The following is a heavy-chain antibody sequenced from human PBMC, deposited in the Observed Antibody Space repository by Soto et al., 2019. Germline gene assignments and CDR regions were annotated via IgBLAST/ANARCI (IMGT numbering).Heavy chain of an antibody. V-gene: IGHV2-5*02. CDR1: GFSPNPSGVG. Sequence: QITLKESGPTLVKPTQTLTLTCTFSGFSPNPSGVGVGWIRQPPGKALEWLALIYWDDDERYSPSLKSRLTISKDTSKNQVVLTMTDMDPVDTATYYCAHKIGLNNGFDPWGQGTLVTVS. J-gene: IGHJ5*02. CDR2: IYWDDDE. D-gene: IGHD2-21*01. CDR3: AHKIGLNNGFDP.